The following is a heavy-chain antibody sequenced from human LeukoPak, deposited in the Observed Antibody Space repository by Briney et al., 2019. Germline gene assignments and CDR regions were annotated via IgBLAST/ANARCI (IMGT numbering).Heavy chain of an antibody. V-gene: IGHV3-48*01. Sequence: GGSVRLSCAASGFTFSSYSMNWVRQAPGKGLEWVSYISSSSSTIYYADSVKGRFTISRDNAKNSLYLQMNSLRAEDTAVYYCARESTTMGGAFDYWGQGTLVTVSS. CDR1: GFTFSSYS. J-gene: IGHJ4*02. D-gene: IGHD5-18*01. CDR2: ISSSSSTI. CDR3: ARESTTMGGAFDY.